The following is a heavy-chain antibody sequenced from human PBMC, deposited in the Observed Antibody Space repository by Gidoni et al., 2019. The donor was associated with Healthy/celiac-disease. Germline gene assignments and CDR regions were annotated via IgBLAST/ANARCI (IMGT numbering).Heavy chain of an antibody. CDR2: INAGNGNT. J-gene: IGHJ3*02. D-gene: IGHD6-19*01. CDR3: AREGYSSGWYFGAFDI. Sequence: QVQLVQSGAEVTKPGAAVKVLCKASGYTFTTYAMHWVRQAPGQRLEWMGWINAGNGNTKYSQKFQGRVTITRDTSASTAYMELSSLKSEDTAVYYCAREGYSSGWYFGAFDIWGQGTMVTVSS. V-gene: IGHV1-3*01. CDR1: GYTFTTYA.